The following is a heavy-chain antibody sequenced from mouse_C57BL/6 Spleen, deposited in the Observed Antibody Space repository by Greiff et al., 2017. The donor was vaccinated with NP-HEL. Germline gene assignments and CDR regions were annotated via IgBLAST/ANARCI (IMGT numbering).Heavy chain of an antibody. D-gene: IGHD3-3*01. V-gene: IGHV1-15*01. J-gene: IGHJ4*01. CDR1: GYTFTDYE. Sequence: QVHVKQSGAELVRPGASVTLSCKASGYTFTDYEMHWVKQTPVHGLEWIGAIDPETGGTAYNQKFKGKAILTADKSSSTAYMELRSLTSEDSAVYYCTRLGWDNYWGQGTSVTVSS. CDR2: IDPETGGT. CDR3: TRLGWDNY.